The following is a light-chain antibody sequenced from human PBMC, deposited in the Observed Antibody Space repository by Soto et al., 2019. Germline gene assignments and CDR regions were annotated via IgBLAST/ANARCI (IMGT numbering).Light chain of an antibody. J-gene: IGKJ5*01. CDR1: QSVTNS. CDR3: QQYNNWPFS. CDR2: DAS. Sequence: EIVLAQSPGTLSLSPGERATLSCRASQSVTNSFLAWYQQKPGQAPRLLIYDASNRATGIPARFSGSGSETDFTLTISGLQSEDSAVYFCQQYNNWPFSFGQGTRLEIK. V-gene: IGKV3D-15*01.